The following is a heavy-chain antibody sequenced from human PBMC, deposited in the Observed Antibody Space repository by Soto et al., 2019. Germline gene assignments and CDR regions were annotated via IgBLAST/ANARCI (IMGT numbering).Heavy chain of an antibody. CDR3: AREVAARAFDI. CDR2: IYYSGST. D-gene: IGHD6-13*01. J-gene: IGHJ3*02. V-gene: IGHV4-59*01. Sequence: SETLSLTCTVSGGSISSYYWSWIRQPPGRGLEWIGYIYYSGSTNYNPSLKSRVTISVDTSKNQFSLKLSSVTAADTAVYYCAREVAARAFDIWGQGTMVTVSS. CDR1: GGSISSYY.